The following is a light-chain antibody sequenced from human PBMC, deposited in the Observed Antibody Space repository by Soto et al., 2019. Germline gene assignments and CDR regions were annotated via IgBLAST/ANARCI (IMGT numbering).Light chain of an antibody. V-gene: IGLV2-14*01. CDR1: SSDVGDYNY. CDR3: SSYTSSSTRV. Sequence: QSALTQPASVSGSPGQSITISCTGTSSDVGDYNYVSWYQQHPGKAPKLMIYEVSNRPSGVSSRFSGSKSGNTASLTISGLQAEDEADYYCSSYTSSSTRVFGGGTKVTVL. J-gene: IGLJ3*02. CDR2: EVS.